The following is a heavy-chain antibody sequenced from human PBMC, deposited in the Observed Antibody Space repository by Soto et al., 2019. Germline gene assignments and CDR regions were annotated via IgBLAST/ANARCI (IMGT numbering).Heavy chain of an antibody. J-gene: IGHJ4*02. V-gene: IGHV4-39*01. Sequence: SETLALTCTLSGASITSTTYFWAWIRQPPGKGLEWVGSIYYSGRTYYNPSPRSRVTISVDRSKNQFSLTMSSVTAADTAVYYCAKNLPRTGRFDYCGQGPSVTVSS. CDR2: IYYSGRT. CDR3: AKNLPRTGRFDY. CDR1: GASITSTTYF.